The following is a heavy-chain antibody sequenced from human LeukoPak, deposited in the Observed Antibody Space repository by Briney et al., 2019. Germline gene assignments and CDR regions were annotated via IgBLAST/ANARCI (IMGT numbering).Heavy chain of an antibody. Sequence: GASVKVSCKASGYTFTGYYMHWVRQAPGQGLEWMGIINPSVGSTSYAQKFQGRVTVTIDTSTSSVYMELSSLTSEDTAVYYCARDLQSGGNSGAAYWGQGTLVTVSS. CDR2: INPSVGST. CDR1: GYTFTGYY. D-gene: IGHD4-23*01. J-gene: IGHJ4*02. V-gene: IGHV1-46*01. CDR3: ARDLQSGGNSGAAY.